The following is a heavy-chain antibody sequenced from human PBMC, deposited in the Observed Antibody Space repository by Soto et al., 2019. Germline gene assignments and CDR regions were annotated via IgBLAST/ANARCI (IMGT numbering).Heavy chain of an antibody. CDR2: IWHDGGNK. CDR1: GFTFSSYG. CDR3: ARDGDVNTGFGNDY. D-gene: IGHD3-16*01. Sequence: GGSLRLSCAASGFTFSSYGMHWVRQAPGKGLEWVAFIWHDGGNKFYAESVKGRFTISRDNSKNTLYLQMTSLSAEDTAMYYCARDGDVNTGFGNDYWSQGTLVTVSS. J-gene: IGHJ4*02. V-gene: IGHV3-33*01.